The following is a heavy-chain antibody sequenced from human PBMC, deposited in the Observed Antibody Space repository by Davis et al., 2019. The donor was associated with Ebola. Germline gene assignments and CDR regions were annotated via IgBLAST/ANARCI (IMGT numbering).Heavy chain of an antibody. CDR2: INNDGSST. D-gene: IGHD6-13*01. CDR3: AKEPAAGFQYYFDY. V-gene: IGHV3-74*01. Sequence: GESLKISCAASGFTFSSYWMHWVRQAPGKGLVWVSRINNDGSSTSYADSVKGRFTISRDNAKNTLYLQMNSLRAEDTAVYYCAKEPAAGFQYYFDYWGQGTLVTVSS. CDR1: GFTFSSYW. J-gene: IGHJ4*02.